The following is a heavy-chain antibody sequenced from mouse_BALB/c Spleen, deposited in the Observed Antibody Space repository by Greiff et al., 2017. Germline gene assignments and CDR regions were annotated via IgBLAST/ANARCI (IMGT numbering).Heavy chain of an antibody. CDR2: IWSGGST. CDR1: GFSLTSYG. J-gene: IGHJ4*01. D-gene: IGHD2-14*01. V-gene: IGHV2-2*02. Sequence: VKLMESGPGLVQPSQSLSITCTVSGFSLTSYGVHWVRQSPGKGLEWLGVIWSGGSTDYNAAFISRLSISKDNSKSQVFFKMNSLQANDTAIYYCARKDRYDLYYAMDYWGQGTSVTVSS. CDR3: ARKDRYDLYYAMDY.